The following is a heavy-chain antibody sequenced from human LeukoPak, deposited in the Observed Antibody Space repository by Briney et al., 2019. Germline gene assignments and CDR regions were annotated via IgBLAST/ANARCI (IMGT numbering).Heavy chain of an antibody. CDR2: IYYSGST. D-gene: IGHD3-10*01. J-gene: IGHJ4*02. V-gene: IGHV4-39*01. CDR1: GGSISSSSYY. CDR3: ARWGDFPGGFDY. Sequence: SETLSLTCTVSGGSISSSSYYWGWVRQPPGKGLEWIGSIYYSGSTYYNPSLKSRVTISVDTSKNQFSLKLSSVTAADTAVYYCARWGDFPGGFDYWGQGTLVTVSS.